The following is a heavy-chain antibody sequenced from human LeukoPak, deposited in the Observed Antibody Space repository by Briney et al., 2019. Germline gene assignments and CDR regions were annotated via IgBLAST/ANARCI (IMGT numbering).Heavy chain of an antibody. D-gene: IGHD6-13*01. CDR3: ARGGSSWNYYYYGMDV. V-gene: IGHV1-18*01. J-gene: IGHJ6*02. CDR2: ISAYNGNT. Sequence: ASVKVSCKASGYTFTSYGISWVRQAPGQRLEWMGWISAYNGNTNYAQKLQGRVTMTTDTSTSTAYMELRSLRSDDTAVYYCARGGSSWNYYYYGMDVWGQGTTVTVSS. CDR1: GYTFTSYG.